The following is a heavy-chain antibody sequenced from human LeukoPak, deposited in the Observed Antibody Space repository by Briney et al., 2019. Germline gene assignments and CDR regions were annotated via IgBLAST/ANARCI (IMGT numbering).Heavy chain of an antibody. D-gene: IGHD3-10*01. CDR3: AKRGVL. CDR1: GFTFSSYV. V-gene: IGHV3-30*04. J-gene: IGHJ4*02. Sequence: GGSLRLSCVASGFTFSSYVIHWVRQAPGKGLEWVAVISNDGSNKYYADSVKGRFTISRDNSKNTLYLQMNSLRAEDTAVYYCAKRGVLWGQGTLVTVSS. CDR2: ISNDGSNK.